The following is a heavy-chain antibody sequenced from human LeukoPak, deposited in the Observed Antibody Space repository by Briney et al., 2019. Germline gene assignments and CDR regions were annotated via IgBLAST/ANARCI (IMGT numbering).Heavy chain of an antibody. CDR3: ARYYDSSGYYRYFGY. D-gene: IGHD3-22*01. V-gene: IGHV4-31*03. J-gene: IGHJ4*02. Sequence: SQTLSLTCTVSGGSISSGGYYWSWIRQHPGKGLEWIGYIYYSGSTYYNPSLKSRVTKSVDTSKNQFSLKLSSVTAADTAVYYCARYYDSSGYYRYFGYWGQGTLVTVSS. CDR1: GGSISSGGYY. CDR2: IYYSGST.